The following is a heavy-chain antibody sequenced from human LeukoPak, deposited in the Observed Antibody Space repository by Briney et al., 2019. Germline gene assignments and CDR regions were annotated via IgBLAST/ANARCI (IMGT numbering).Heavy chain of an antibody. Sequence: GGSLRLSCAASGFTASSNFMSWVRQAPGKGLEWVSVIYDGGFTDYTDSVKGRFTISRDNSKSTLYLQMNTLRAEDTAVYYCARVMGRLVRTWYFDLWGRGTLVTVSS. CDR1: GFTASSNF. CDR3: ARVMGRLVRTWYFDL. CDR2: IYDGGFT. J-gene: IGHJ2*01. V-gene: IGHV3-66*01. D-gene: IGHD3-9*01.